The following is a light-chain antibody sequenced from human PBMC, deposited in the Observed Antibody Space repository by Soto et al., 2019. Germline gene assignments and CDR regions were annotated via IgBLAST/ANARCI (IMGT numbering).Light chain of an antibody. V-gene: IGLV1-47*01. Sequence: QSVLSQPPSASGTPGQRVTIPCSGSSSNTGSHHVNWYQHLPGTAPKLLIYRSDQRPSGVPDRFTGSKSGTSASLAVSGLRSEDEAVYYCAAWGDSLVFGGGTKLTVL. CDR1: SSNTGSHH. CDR3: AAWGDSLV. CDR2: RSD. J-gene: IGLJ2*01.